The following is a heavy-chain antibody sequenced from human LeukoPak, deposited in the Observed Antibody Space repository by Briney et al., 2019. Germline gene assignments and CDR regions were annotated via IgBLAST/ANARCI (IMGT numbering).Heavy chain of an antibody. D-gene: IGHD3-22*01. CDR2: IYYNGNT. J-gene: IGHJ4*02. V-gene: IGHV4-59*01. CDR1: GDSISIYY. CDR3: ARVGTDDSSGFDY. Sequence: SETLSLTCTVSGDSISIYYWNWIRQPPGKGLEWIGYIYYNGNTNYNPSLKSRVTISVDTSKNQFSLKLTSVTAADTAVYYCARVGTDDSSGFDYWGQGTLVTVSS.